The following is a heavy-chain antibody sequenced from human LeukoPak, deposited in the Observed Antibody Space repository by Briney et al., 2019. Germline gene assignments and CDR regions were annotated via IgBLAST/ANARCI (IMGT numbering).Heavy chain of an antibody. D-gene: IGHD3-3*01. Sequence: PSETLSLTCTVSGGSVSSGSYYWSWIRQPPGKGLEWIGYIYYSGSTNYNPSLKSRVTISVDTSKNQFSLKLSSVTAADTAVYHCARARGYDFWSGSGWFDPWGQGTLVTVSS. CDR1: GGSVSSGSYY. CDR2: IYYSGST. V-gene: IGHV4-61*01. CDR3: ARARGYDFWSGSGWFDP. J-gene: IGHJ5*02.